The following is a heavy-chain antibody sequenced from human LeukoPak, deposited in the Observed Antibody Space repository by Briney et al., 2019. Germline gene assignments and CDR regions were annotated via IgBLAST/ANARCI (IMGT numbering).Heavy chain of an antibody. Sequence: SETLSLTCGVSGGSFSNYYWSWIRQPPGKGLEWIGSIYHSGSTYYNPSLKSRVTISVDTSKNQFSLKLSSVTAADTAVYYCARVGGYKYSHYNWFDPWGQGTLVTVSS. V-gene: IGHV4-38-2*01. CDR1: GGSFSNYY. CDR3: ARVGGYKYSHYNWFDP. D-gene: IGHD5-24*01. J-gene: IGHJ5*02. CDR2: IYHSGST.